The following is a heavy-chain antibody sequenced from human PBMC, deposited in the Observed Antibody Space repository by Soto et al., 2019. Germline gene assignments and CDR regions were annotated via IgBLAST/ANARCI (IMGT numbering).Heavy chain of an antibody. V-gene: IGHV4-59*01. CDR2: IYYSGST. J-gene: IGHJ4*02. CDR1: GGSISSYY. CDR3: AREVAAPYGDYGLSFDY. D-gene: IGHD4-17*01. Sequence: PSETLSLTCTVSGGSISSYYWSWIRQPPGKGLEWIGYIYYSGSTNYNPSLKSRVTISVDTSKNQFSLKLSSVTAADTAVYYCAREVAAPYGDYGLSFDYWGQGTLVTVSS.